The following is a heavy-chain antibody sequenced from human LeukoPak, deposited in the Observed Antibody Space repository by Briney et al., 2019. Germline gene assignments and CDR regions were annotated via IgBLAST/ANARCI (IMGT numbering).Heavy chain of an antibody. CDR1: GFTFGDYA. V-gene: IGHV3-49*04. D-gene: IGHD6-13*01. CDR3: TRGGQELGKGYFFDY. CDR2: IRSKAYGGTT. Sequence: GGSLRLSCTVSGFTFGDYAMSWVRQVPGKGLERVGLIRSKAYGGTTEYAASVKGRFTISRDDSKSIAYLQVNSLKTEDTGVYYCTRGGQELGKGYFFDYWGQGTLVTVSS. J-gene: IGHJ4*02.